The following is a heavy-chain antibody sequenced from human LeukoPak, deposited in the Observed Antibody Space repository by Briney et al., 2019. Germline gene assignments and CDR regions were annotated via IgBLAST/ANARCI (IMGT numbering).Heavy chain of an antibody. CDR1: GFTFSSYA. D-gene: IGHD3-22*01. V-gene: IGHV3-30*07. J-gene: IGHJ4*02. Sequence: GRSLRLSCAASGFTFSSYAMHWVCQAPGKGLEWVAVISYDGSNKYYADSVKGRFTISRDNSKNTLYLQMNSLRAEDTAVYYCANLGGYYYDSSGYYYDWGQGTLVTVSS. CDR3: ANLGGYYYDSSGYYYD. CDR2: ISYDGSNK.